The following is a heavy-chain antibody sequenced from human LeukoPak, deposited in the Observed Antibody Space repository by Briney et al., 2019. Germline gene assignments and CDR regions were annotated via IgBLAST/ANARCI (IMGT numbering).Heavy chain of an antibody. V-gene: IGHV4-31*03. D-gene: IGHD4-17*01. CDR1: GGSISSGGYY. J-gene: IGHJ4*02. CDR2: IYYSGST. CDR3: ATAVYGDRVLLRGAFDY. Sequence: SETLSLTCTVSGGSISSGGYYWSWIRQHPGKGLEWIGYIYYSGSTYYNPSLKSRVTISVDTSKNQFSLKLSSVTAADTAVYYCATAVYGDRVLLRGAFDYWGQGTLVTVSS.